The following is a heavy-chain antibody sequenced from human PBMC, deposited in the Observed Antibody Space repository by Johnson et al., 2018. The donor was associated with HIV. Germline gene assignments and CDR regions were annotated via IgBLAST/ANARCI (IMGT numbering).Heavy chain of an antibody. V-gene: IGHV3-13*01. CDR3: ASQVRGLRLGVDAFDI. CDR1: EFTFSAHD. D-gene: IGHD3-16*01. J-gene: IGHJ3*02. CDR2: IGISGNT. Sequence: VQLVESGGGLVQPGGSLRLSCAASEFTFSAHDMHWVRQTAGKGLEWVSGIGISGNTNYPGSVKGRFTISRDNSKNTLYLQMNSLRAEDTAVYFCASQVRGLRLGVDAFDIWGQGTMVTVSS.